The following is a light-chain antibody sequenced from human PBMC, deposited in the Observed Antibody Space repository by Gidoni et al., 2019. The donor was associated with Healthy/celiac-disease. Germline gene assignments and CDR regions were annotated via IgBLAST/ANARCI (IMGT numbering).Light chain of an antibody. Sequence: EIVLTQSPATLSLSPGERATLSCRASQSVSSYLAWYQQKPGQAPRRLIYDASNRATGIPARFSGSGSGTDFTLTISSLELEDFAVYYCQQRSNPLTFGGGTKVEIK. CDR1: QSVSSY. CDR3: QQRSNPLT. V-gene: IGKV3-11*01. J-gene: IGKJ4*01. CDR2: DAS.